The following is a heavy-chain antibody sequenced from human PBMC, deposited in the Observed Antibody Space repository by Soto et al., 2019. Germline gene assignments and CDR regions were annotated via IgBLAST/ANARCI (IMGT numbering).Heavy chain of an antibody. CDR2: IYFRGNT. Sequence: LSRAACGDCINITVYYGTLIHQHPEKGLEWIGNIYFRGNTYYSPSLESRLTISVDTSKNQFSLKLTSVTAADTAVYYCAREGGSYDSGGYLIRGAFDIWGQGTMVTVSS. V-gene: IGHV4-31*11. J-gene: IGHJ3*02. D-gene: IGHD3-22*01. CDR1: GDCINITVYY. CDR3: AREGGSYDSGGYLIRGAFDI.